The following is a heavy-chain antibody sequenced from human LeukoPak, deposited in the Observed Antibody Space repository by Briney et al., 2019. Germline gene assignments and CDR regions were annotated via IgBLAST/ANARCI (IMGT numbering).Heavy chain of an antibody. CDR1: GYTFTSYA. V-gene: IGHV7-4-1*02. D-gene: IGHD3-9*01. J-gene: IGHJ5*02. Sequence: ASVKVSCKASGYTFTSYAMNWVRQAPGQGLEWMGWINTNTGNPTYAQGFTGRFVFSLDTSVSTAYLQISSLKAEDTAVYYRARGRHDILTGLHNWFDPWGQGTLVTVSS. CDR2: INTNTGNP. CDR3: ARGRHDILTGLHNWFDP.